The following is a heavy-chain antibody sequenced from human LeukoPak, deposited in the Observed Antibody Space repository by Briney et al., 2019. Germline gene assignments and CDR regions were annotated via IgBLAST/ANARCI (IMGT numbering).Heavy chain of an antibody. J-gene: IGHJ4*02. CDR1: GYSFTNYW. CDR2: IYPGDSDT. CDR3: AREGNYNVLTSYYHYFDC. V-gene: IGHV5-51*01. Sequence: GESLKISCKGSGYSFTNYWIGWVRQMPGKGLEWLGIIYPGDSDTRYSPSFRGQVTISADKSISTAYLQWSSLKASDTAMYYCAREGNYNVLTSYYHYFDCWGQGSLVTVSS. D-gene: IGHD3-9*01.